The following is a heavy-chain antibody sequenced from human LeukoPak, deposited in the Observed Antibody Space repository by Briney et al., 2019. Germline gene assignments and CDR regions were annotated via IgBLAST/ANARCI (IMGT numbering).Heavy chain of an antibody. D-gene: IGHD6-19*01. V-gene: IGHV3-30*18. J-gene: IGHJ5*02. CDR2: ISYDGSNK. Sequence: SGGSLRLSCAASGFTFSSYGMHWVRQAPGKGLEWVAVISYDGSNKYYADSVKGRFTISRDNSKNTLYPQMNSLRAEDTAVYYCAKSSSGWYYDWFDPWGQGTLVTVSS. CDR1: GFTFSSYG. CDR3: AKSSSGWYYDWFDP.